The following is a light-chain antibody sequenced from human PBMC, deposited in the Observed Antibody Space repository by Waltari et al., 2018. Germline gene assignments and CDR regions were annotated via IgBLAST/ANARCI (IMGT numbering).Light chain of an antibody. CDR3: QQSFSIPVT. Sequence: DIQMTQSPSSLSASIGDRVTLTCRASQKINAYVNWYQQKPGRAPSFLIYTSSTLQTGVPSRFSATGYDTDFTLTISSLQPEDMATYYCQQSFSIPVTFGGGTKVEF. V-gene: IGKV1-39*01. CDR1: QKINAY. J-gene: IGKJ4*01. CDR2: TSS.